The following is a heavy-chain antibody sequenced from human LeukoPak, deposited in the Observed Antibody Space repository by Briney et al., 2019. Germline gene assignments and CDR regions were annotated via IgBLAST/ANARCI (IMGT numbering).Heavy chain of an antibody. V-gene: IGHV5-51*01. CDR2: IYPDDSDT. D-gene: IGHD6-19*01. Sequence: GESLKISCKGSGYSFAGDWIGWVRQMPGKGLEWMGIIYPDDSDTRYSPSFQGQVTISADKSISTAYLQWSSLKASDTAMYYCSRQVAVAGTSPFDYWGQGTLVTVSS. J-gene: IGHJ4*02. CDR3: SRQVAVAGTSPFDY. CDR1: GYSFAGDW.